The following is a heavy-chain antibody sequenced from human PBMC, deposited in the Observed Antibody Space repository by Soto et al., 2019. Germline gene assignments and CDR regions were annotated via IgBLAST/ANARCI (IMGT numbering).Heavy chain of an antibody. CDR2: ISGNGGTT. J-gene: IGHJ6*03. D-gene: IGHD3-3*01. CDR1: GFTFSSYA. V-gene: IGHV3-23*01. Sequence: GGSLRLSCAASGFTFSSYAMSWVRQAPGKGLEWVSVISGNGGTTLYADSVKGRFTISRDNSKNTLVLQMNSLRAEDTAVYYCAKIYFWDSGYYYYYMDVWGKGTTVTVSS. CDR3: AKIYFWDSGYYYYYMDV.